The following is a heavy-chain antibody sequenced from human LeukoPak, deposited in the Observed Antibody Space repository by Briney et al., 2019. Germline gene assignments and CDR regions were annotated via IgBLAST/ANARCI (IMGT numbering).Heavy chain of an antibody. Sequence: GGSLRLSCVASGFTFSSYAMSWVRQAPGKGLEWVSVIYSGVSTYYADSVKGRFTISRDNSKNTLYLQMNSLRADDTAVYYCARGHDAFDIWGQGTMVTVSS. CDR3: ARGHDAFDI. CDR2: IYSGVST. V-gene: IGHV3-66*02. J-gene: IGHJ3*02. CDR1: GFTFSSYA.